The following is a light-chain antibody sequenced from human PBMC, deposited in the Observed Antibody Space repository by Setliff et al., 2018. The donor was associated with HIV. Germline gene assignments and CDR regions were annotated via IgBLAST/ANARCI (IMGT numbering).Light chain of an antibody. CDR2: GNS. CDR3: CSYVTGSTYV. CDR1: SSNIGAGHD. J-gene: IGLJ1*01. V-gene: IGLV1-40*01. Sequence: QSVLTQPPSVSGAPGQRVTISCTGSSSNIGAGHDVHWYQQFPGTAPKLLIKGNSHRPSGVSDRFSGSKSGNTASLTISGLQAEDEADYFCCSYVTGSTYVFGTGTKVTVL.